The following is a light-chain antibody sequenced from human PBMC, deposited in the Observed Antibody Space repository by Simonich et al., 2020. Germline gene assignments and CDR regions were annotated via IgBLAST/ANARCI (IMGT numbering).Light chain of an antibody. V-gene: IGKV4-1*01. Sequence: DIVMTQSPDSLAVSLGERATINCKYSQSVLYSTNNKNYLAWYQQKPRQPPKLLIYWASTRESGVPDRFSGSGSGTDFTLTISSLQAEDVAVYYCQQYYSTPNTFGQGTKLEIK. CDR3: QQYYSTPNT. CDR2: WAS. CDR1: QSVLYSTNNKNY. J-gene: IGKJ2*01.